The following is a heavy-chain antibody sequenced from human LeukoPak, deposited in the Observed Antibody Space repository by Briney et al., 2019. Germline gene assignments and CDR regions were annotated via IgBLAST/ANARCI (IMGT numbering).Heavy chain of an antibody. CDR2: ISSSSSTI. J-gene: IGHJ4*02. D-gene: IGHD2-2*01. Sequence: GGSLRLSCAASGFTFSSYSMNWVRQAPGKGLEWVSYISSSSSTIYYADSVKGRFTISRDNAKNSLYPQMNSLRAEDTAVYYCSVVGYCSSTSCGSIDYWGQGTLVTVSS. CDR3: SVVGYCSSTSCGSIDY. V-gene: IGHV3-48*01. CDR1: GFTFSSYS.